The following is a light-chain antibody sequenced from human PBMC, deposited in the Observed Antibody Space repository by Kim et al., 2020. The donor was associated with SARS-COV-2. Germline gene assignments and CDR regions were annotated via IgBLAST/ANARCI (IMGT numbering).Light chain of an antibody. Sequence: SAGDRVTITCRASQDISYYLAWYQQKAGKVPKLLIYGASTLHSGAPSRFSGSGSGTDFTLTISSLQPEDVATYYCQKYSSAPPWTFGQGTKVDIK. V-gene: IGKV1-27*01. CDR3: QKYSSAPPWT. CDR1: QDISYY. CDR2: GAS. J-gene: IGKJ1*01.